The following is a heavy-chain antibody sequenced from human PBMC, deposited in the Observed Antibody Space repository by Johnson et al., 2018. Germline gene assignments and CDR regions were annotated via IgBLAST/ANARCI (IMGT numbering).Heavy chain of an antibody. Sequence: VQLLESGAEVRKPGASVKVSCKISGFSLSELYIHWVRQAPGKGLEWMGGSDPEDGDIKYAQKFQGRVIVTVDTSTDATYMELSSLTSEDTATYYCATTEHYWFVAWGQRTLVTVSS. CDR2: SDPEDGDI. J-gene: IGHJ5*02. CDR3: ATTEHYWFVA. V-gene: IGHV1-24*01. D-gene: IGHD1/OR15-1a*01. CDR1: GFSLSELY.